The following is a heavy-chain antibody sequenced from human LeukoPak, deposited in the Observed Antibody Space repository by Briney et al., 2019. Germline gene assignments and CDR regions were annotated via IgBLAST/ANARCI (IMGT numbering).Heavy chain of an antibody. D-gene: IGHD2-2*01. Sequence: SVKVSCKASGYTFTGYYMHWVRQAPGQGLEWMGWINPNSGGTNYAQKFQGWVTMTRDTSISTAYMELSSLRSEDTAVYYCARVSPVVVPAARTNAFDIWGQGTMVTVSS. CDR2: INPNSGGT. CDR3: ARVSPVVVPAARTNAFDI. V-gene: IGHV1-2*04. J-gene: IGHJ3*02. CDR1: GYTFTGYY.